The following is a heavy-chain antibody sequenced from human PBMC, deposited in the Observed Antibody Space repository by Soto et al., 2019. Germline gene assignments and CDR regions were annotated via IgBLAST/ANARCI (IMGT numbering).Heavy chain of an antibody. Sequence: SVKVSCKASGGTFSSYAISWVRQAPGQGLEWMGGIIPIFGTANYAQKFQGRVTITADESTSTAYMELSSLRSEDTAVYYCARGDGSDLYYYYGMDVWGQGTTVNVSS. CDR3: ARGDGSDLYYYYGMDV. V-gene: IGHV1-69*13. CDR1: GGTFSSYA. J-gene: IGHJ6*02. CDR2: IIPIFGTA. D-gene: IGHD3-10*01.